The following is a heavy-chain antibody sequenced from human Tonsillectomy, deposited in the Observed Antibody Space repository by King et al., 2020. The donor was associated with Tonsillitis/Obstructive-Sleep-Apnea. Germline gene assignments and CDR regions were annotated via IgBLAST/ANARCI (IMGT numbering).Heavy chain of an antibody. CDR1: GGSISSSSYS. CDR3: ARESSAYYYPYDY. D-gene: IGHD3-22*01. Sequence: QLQESGPGLVKPSETLSLTCTVSGGSISSSSYSWGWIRQPPGKGLEWIGNMYYSGSTYYNPSLKSRVTISVDTSKNQFSLKLSSVTAADTAVYYCARESSAYYYPYDYWGQGTLVTVSS. V-gene: IGHV4-39*01. CDR2: MYYSGST. J-gene: IGHJ4*02.